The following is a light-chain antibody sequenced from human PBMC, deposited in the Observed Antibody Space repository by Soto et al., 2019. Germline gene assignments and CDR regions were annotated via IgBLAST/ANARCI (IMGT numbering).Light chain of an antibody. J-gene: IGLJ1*01. Sequence: QPALTQPPSTSGTPGQRVTISCSGSSSNIGSNTVNWYQHLPGTAPKLLIYSNNQRPSGVPDRFSGSKSGTSASLAVSGLQSEDEADYYCAAWDDSLSGYVFGTGTKVTVL. V-gene: IGLV1-44*01. CDR1: SSNIGSNT. CDR3: AAWDDSLSGYV. CDR2: SNN.